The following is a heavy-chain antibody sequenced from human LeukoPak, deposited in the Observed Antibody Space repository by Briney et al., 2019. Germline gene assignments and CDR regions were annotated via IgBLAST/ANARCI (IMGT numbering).Heavy chain of an antibody. CDR3: AKDPPTVMANALHI. V-gene: IGHV3-23*01. Sequence: GGSPRLSCAASGFTFSSYGMSWVRQAPGKGLEWVSSISGSGGTTYYADSVKGRFTISRDNSKNTLYLQMNSLRADDTAVYSCAKDPPTVMANALHIWGQGTMVTVS. CDR2: ISGSGGTT. J-gene: IGHJ3*02. D-gene: IGHD5-18*01. CDR1: GFTFSSYG.